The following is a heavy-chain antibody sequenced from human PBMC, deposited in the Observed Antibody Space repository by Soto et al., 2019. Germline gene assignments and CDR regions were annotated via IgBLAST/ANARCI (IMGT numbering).Heavy chain of an antibody. Sequence: EVQLVESGGGLVQPGGSLRLSCAASGFTLSDHYMDWVRKTPGKGLEWVGRSKNKDDSYTTEYAASVKGRFTISRDGSKNALFLQMNSMKTGDTAVYYCTLWGSENDFGAAWGQGILVTVSS. D-gene: IGHD3-10*01. CDR2: SKNKDDSYTT. V-gene: IGHV3-72*01. CDR1: GFTLSDHY. CDR3: TLWGSENDFGAA. J-gene: IGHJ4*02.